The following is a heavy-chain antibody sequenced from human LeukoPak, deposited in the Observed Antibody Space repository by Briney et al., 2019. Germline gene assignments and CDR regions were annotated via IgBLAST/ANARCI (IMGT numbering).Heavy chain of an antibody. Sequence: SETLSHTCTVSGGSISSGGYYWSWIRQHPGKGLEGIGYIYYSGSTYYNPSLKSRVTISVDTSKNQFSLKLSSVTAADTAVYYCARGYSYGLIYYFDYWGQGTLVTVSS. CDR3: ARGYSYGLIYYFDY. D-gene: IGHD5-18*01. CDR1: GGSISSGGYY. CDR2: IYYSGST. J-gene: IGHJ4*02. V-gene: IGHV4-31*03.